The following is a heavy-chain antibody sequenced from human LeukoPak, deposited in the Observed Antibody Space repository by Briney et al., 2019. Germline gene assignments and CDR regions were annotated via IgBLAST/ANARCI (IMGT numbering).Heavy chain of an antibody. CDR2: INPSGGST. D-gene: IGHD3-9*01. J-gene: IGHJ5*02. CDR3: ARELPDTLLDP. Sequence: ASVKVSCKASGYTFTSYYMHWVRQAPGQGLEWMGIINPSGGSTSYARKFQGRVTMTRVTSTSTVYMELSSLRSEDTAVYYCARELPDTLLDPWGQGTLVTVSS. CDR1: GYTFTSYY. V-gene: IGHV1-46*01.